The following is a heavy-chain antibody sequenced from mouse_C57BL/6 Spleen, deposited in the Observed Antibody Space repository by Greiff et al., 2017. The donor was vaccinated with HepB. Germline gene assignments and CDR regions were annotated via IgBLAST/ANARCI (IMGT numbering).Heavy chain of an antibody. CDR3: TRDDYYGSSYFDD. Sequence: QVQLQQSGAELVRPGASVTLSCKASGYTFTDYEMNWVKQTPVHGLEWIGAIDPETGGTAYNQKFKGKAILTADKSSSTAYMELRSLTSEDSAVYSCTRDDYYGSSYFDDWGQGTTLTVSS. D-gene: IGHD1-1*01. J-gene: IGHJ2*01. V-gene: IGHV1-15*01. CDR2: IDPETGGT. CDR1: GYTFTDYE.